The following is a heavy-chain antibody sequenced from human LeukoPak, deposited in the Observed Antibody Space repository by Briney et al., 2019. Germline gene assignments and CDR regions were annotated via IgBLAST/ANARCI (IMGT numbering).Heavy chain of an antibody. CDR1: GFTFSGHY. CDR3: AKNGHYTLDV. V-gene: IGHV3-7*01. Sequence: GGSLRLSYTSSGFTFSGHYMAWVRQAPGKGLEWVANINQAGSGEYYVDSVKGRFTISRDNAKNSLYLQMNSLRAEDTAVYYCAKNGHYTLDVWGQGTTVTVSS. CDR2: INQAGSGE. D-gene: IGHD4-17*01. J-gene: IGHJ6*02.